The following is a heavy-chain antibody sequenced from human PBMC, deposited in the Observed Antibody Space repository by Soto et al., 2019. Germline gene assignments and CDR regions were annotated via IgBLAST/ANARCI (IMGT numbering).Heavy chain of an antibody. D-gene: IGHD2-15*01. J-gene: IGHJ2*01. V-gene: IGHV4-31*03. Sequence: SGTLSLTCTVSGGSISSGGYYWSWIRQHPGKGLEWIGYIYYSGSTYYNTSLKSRVTISVDTSKNQFSLKLSSVTAADTAVYYCARDGARSGVVVAATNNWYFDLWGRGTLVTVSS. CDR2: IYYSGST. CDR1: GGSISSGGYY. CDR3: ARDGARSGVVVAATNNWYFDL.